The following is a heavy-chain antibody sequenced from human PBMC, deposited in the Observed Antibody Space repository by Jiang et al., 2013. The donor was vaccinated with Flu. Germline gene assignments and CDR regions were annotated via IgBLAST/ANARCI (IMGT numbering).Heavy chain of an antibody. Sequence: ETLSLTCTVSGGSISSSSYYWGWIRQPPGKGLEWIGNIHYSGSTYYNPSLKSRVTISVDTSKNQFSLKLSSVTAADTAVYYCARDGAFWSGYYYGMDVWGQGTTVTVSS. J-gene: IGHJ6*02. CDR2: IHYSGST. V-gene: IGHV4-39*02. CDR3: ARDGAFWSGYYYGMDV. CDR1: GGSISSSSYY. D-gene: IGHD3-3*01.